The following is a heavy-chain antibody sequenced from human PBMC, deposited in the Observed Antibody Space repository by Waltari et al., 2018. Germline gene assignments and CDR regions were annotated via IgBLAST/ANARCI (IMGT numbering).Heavy chain of an antibody. V-gene: IGHV1-18*01. J-gene: IGHJ4*02. CDR3: ARDRTPLDY. Sequence: QVQLVQSGAELKKPGASVKVSCEASGYTFTTYSVTWVRQDPGQGLEWMGWISPHIGNARYAEKFRGRVTMTADTSTSTVYMELTSLIYDDTAIYYCARDRTPLDYWGQGTLVTVSS. CDR1: GYTFTTYS. CDR2: ISPHIGNA.